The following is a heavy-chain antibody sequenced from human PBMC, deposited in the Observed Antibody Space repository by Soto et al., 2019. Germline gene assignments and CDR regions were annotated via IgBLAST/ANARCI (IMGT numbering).Heavy chain of an antibody. Sequence: PGVSLRLSCAASGFTISNFSMHRVRQTPGKGLEWVSYISSSITTIYYADSVEGRFTISRDNAKNSLYMQMNSPRAEDTAVYYCEARFFDSSSSVFFDYWRPGTLVTVSS. CDR2: ISSSITTI. CDR1: GFTISNFS. V-gene: IGHV3-48*01. D-gene: IGHD6-6*01. CDR3: EARFFDSSSSVFFDY. J-gene: IGHJ4*02.